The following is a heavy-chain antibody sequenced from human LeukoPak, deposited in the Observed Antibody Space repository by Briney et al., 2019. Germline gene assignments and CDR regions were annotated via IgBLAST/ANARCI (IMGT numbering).Heavy chain of an antibody. CDR1: GFTFSSYA. CDR2: ITGSGGNT. Sequence: GGSLTLSCAASGFTFSSYAMSWVRQAPGKGLAWVSSITGSGGNTYYADSVKGRFTFSRDNSKNTLHLQMNSLRAEDTAVYYCVRGLDYFDYWGQGTLVTVSS. CDR3: VRGLDYFDY. D-gene: IGHD6-6*01. J-gene: IGHJ4*02. V-gene: IGHV3-23*01.